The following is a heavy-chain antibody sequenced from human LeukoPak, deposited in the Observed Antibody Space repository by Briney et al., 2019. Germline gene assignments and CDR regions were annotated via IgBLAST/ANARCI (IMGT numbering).Heavy chain of an antibody. V-gene: IGHV4-39*01. Sequence: RTSETLSLTCTVSGGSISSSSYYWGWIRQPPGKGLEWIGSIYYSGSTYYNPSLKSRVTISVDTSKTQFSLKLSSVTAADTAVYYCARPYYYDSSGYYYDYWGQGTLVTVSS. J-gene: IGHJ4*02. CDR3: ARPYYYDSSGYYYDY. D-gene: IGHD3-22*01. CDR1: GGSISSSSYY. CDR2: IYYSGST.